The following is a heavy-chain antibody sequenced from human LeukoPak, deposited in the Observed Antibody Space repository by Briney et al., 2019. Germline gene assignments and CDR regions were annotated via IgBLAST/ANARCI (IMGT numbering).Heavy chain of an antibody. CDR2: IYYSGST. CDR3: ARADSSGWTDAFDI. J-gene: IGHJ3*02. Sequence: SETLSLTCTVSGGSISSSSYYWGWIRQPPGKGLEWIGYIYYSGSTNYNPSLKSRVTISVDTSKNQFSLKLSSVTAADTAVYYCARADSSGWTDAFDIWGQGTMVTVSS. CDR1: GGSISSSSYY. D-gene: IGHD6-19*01. V-gene: IGHV4-61*05.